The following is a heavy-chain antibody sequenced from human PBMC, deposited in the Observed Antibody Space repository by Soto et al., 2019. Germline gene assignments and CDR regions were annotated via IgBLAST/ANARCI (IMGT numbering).Heavy chain of an antibody. Sequence: PEASLEISCKGSGNSLTSYWIGWVRQMPGTGLEWMGMSYPDDSDTKYSPSFQGQVTFSADKSINTAYLQWSSLTASDTALYYCARLEWLSLAAWFDPWGQGTLVTVSS. CDR1: GNSLTSYW. D-gene: IGHD3-3*01. CDR3: ARLEWLSLAAWFDP. V-gene: IGHV5-51*01. CDR2: SYPDDSDT. J-gene: IGHJ5*02.